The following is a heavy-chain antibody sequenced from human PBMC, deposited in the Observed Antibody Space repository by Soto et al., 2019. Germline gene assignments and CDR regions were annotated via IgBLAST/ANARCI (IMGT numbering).Heavy chain of an antibody. D-gene: IGHD7-27*01. CDR3: VKSGRNWGAFDF. CDR1: GFILNNYA. J-gene: IGHJ3*01. V-gene: IGHV3-23*01. CDR2: IGGTDGYSDGVP. Sequence: VQLLESGGDLVQPGGSLRLSCVASGFILNNYAMSWVRQAPGKGLEWVSTIGGTDGYSDGVPWYEDCVKGRFTISRDRSANTLFLHMDNLRAEESALYYCVKSGRNWGAFDFWGQGTTVVVSS.